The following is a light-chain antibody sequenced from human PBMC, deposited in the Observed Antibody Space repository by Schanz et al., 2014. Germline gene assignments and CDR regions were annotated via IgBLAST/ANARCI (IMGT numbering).Light chain of an antibody. CDR3: QQYGTSPPST. V-gene: IGKV3-20*01. Sequence: EIVLTQSPGTLSLSPGERATLSCWASESVSSDYLAWYQQKPGQAPRLLIYDTSRRATGIPDRFSGSGSGTDFTLTISRLEPEDLAVYYCQQYGTSPPSTFGQGTKLEIK. CDR1: ESVSSDY. CDR2: DTS. J-gene: IGKJ2*01.